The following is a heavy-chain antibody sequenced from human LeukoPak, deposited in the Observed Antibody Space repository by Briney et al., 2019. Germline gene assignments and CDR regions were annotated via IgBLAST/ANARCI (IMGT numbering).Heavy chain of an antibody. CDR2: IYTSGST. CDR3: ARLYGSGSYFGFDY. CDR1: GGSISSYY. D-gene: IGHD3-10*01. J-gene: IGHJ4*02. Sequence: PSETLSLTCTVSGGSISSYYWSWIRQPAGKGLEWIGRIYTSGSTNYNPSLKSRVTISVDTSKNQFSLKLSSVTAADTAVYYCARLYGSGSYFGFDYWGQGTLVTVSS. V-gene: IGHV4-4*07.